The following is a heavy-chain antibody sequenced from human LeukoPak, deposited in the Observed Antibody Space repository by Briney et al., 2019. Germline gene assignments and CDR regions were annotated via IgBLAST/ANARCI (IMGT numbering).Heavy chain of an antibody. J-gene: IGHJ4*02. CDR2: IYHSGST. CDR3: AGNNYGDYGDY. Sequence: SETLSLTCAVSGGSISSSNWWSWVRPSPGKGLEWIGEIYHSGSTNYNPSLKSRVTISVDKSKNQFSLKLSSVTAADTAVYYCAGNNYGDYGDYWGQGTLVTVSS. CDR1: GGSISSSNW. V-gene: IGHV4-4*02. D-gene: IGHD4-17*01.